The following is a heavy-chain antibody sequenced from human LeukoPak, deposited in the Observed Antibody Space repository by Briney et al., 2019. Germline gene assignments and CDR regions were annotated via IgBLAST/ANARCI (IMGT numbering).Heavy chain of an antibody. CDR3: AKSYGLWFGESSFDY. D-gene: IGHD3-10*01. CDR1: GFTFGDYA. Sequence: GGSLRLSCAASGFTFGDYAMHWVRQAPGKGLEWVSLISWDGGSTYYADSVEGRFTISRDNSKNSLYLQMNSLRAEDTALYYCAKSYGLWFGESSFDYWGQGTLVTVSS. V-gene: IGHV3-43D*03. CDR2: ISWDGGST. J-gene: IGHJ4*02.